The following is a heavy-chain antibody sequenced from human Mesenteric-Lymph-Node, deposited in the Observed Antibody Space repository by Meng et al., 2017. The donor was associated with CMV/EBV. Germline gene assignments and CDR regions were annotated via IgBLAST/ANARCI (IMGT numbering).Heavy chain of an antibody. CDR3: AKDITNSGSAGDYYYYGMDV. D-gene: IGHD1-26*01. V-gene: IGHV3-43D*03. CDR2: ISWDGGST. J-gene: IGHJ6*02. CDR1: GFTFDDYA. Sequence: GESLKISCAASGFTFDDYAMHWVRQAPGKGLEWVSLISWDGGSTYYADSVKGRFTISRDNSKNSLYLQMNSLRAEDTALYYCAKDITNSGSAGDYYYYGMDVRGQGTTVTVSS.